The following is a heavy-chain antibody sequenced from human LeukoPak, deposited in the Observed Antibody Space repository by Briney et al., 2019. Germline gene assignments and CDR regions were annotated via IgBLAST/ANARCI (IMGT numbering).Heavy chain of an antibody. CDR2: MNPNSGNT. CDR3: ARDGYDILTGFRWFDP. CDR1: GYTFTSYD. V-gene: IGHV1-8*01. Sequence: ASVKVSRKASGYTFTSYDINWVRQATGQGLEWMGWMNPNSGNTGYAQKFQGRVTMTRNTSISTAYMELSSLRSEDTAVYYCARDGYDILTGFRWFDPWGQGTLVTVSS. D-gene: IGHD3-9*01. J-gene: IGHJ5*02.